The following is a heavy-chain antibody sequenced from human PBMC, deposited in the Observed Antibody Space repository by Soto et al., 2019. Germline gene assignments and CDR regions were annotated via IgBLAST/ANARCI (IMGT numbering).Heavy chain of an antibody. J-gene: IGHJ4*02. CDR3: ARDRGYTSGSYGGAFDF. V-gene: IGHV3-48*03. CDR1: RFTFSRYE. Sequence: VGSLRLSCAASRFTFSRYEMNWVRQAPGKGLEWVASISSSGTSIYYADSVKGRFSISRDNDKNSVYLAMNSLRVDDTAVYYCARDRGYTSGSYGGAFDFWGQGTLVTVSS. CDR2: ISSSGTSI. D-gene: IGHD6-19*01.